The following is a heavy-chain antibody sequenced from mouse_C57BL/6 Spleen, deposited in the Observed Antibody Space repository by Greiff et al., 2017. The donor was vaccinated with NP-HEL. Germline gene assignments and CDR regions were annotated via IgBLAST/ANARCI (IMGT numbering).Heavy chain of an antibody. D-gene: IGHD3-2*02. J-gene: IGHJ4*01. CDR3: ARGVRGSYYAMDY. CDR2: INPSSGYT. V-gene: IGHV1-7*01. Sequence: VQLQQSGAELAKPGASVKLSCKASGYTFTSYWMHWVKQRPGQGLEWIGYINPSSGYTKYNQKFKDKATLTADKSSSTAYMQLSSLTYEDSAVYYCARGVRGSYYAMDYWGQGTSVTVSS. CDR1: GYTFTSYW.